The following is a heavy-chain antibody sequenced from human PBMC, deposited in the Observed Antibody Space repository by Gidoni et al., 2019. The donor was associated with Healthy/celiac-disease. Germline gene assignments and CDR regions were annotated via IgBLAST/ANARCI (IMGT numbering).Heavy chain of an antibody. Sequence: QVQLVESGGGVVQPGRSLGLSCAAAGFPFSSYAMHWVRQAPGKGLEWVAVISYDGSNKYYADSVKGRFTISRDNSKNTLYLQMNSLRAEDTAVYYCARVLYGSGMLDAFDIWGQGTMVTVSS. CDR2: ISYDGSNK. J-gene: IGHJ3*02. V-gene: IGHV3-30-3*01. CDR3: ARVLYGSGMLDAFDI. CDR1: GFPFSSYA. D-gene: IGHD3-10*01.